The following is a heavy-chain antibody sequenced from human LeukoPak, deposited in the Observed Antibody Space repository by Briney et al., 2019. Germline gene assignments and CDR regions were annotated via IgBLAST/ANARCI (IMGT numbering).Heavy chain of an antibody. CDR3: ARHHGHSSSDFDY. CDR2: VFYSGGT. Sequence: PSETLSLTCTVSGGSITGYYWSWIRQPPGKGLEWIGYVFYSGGTLYNPSLKSRVTISVDTSKTQFSLKLTSVTAADTAVYYCARHHGHSSSDFDYWGQGTLVTVSS. V-gene: IGHV4-59*08. D-gene: IGHD6-13*01. CDR1: GGSITGYY. J-gene: IGHJ4*02.